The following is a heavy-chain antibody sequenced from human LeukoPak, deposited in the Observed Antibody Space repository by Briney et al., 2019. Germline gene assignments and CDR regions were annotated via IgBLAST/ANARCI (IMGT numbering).Heavy chain of an antibody. CDR1: GGTFSSYA. CDR3: ARGKRYCSSTSCYFLDY. D-gene: IGHD2-2*01. Sequence: GASVKVSCKASGGTFSSYASSWVRQAPGQGLEWMGGIIPIFGTANYAQKFQGRVTITADESTSTAYMELSSLRSEDTAVYYCARGKRYCSSTSCYFLDYWGQGTLVTVSS. J-gene: IGHJ4*02. V-gene: IGHV1-69*13. CDR2: IIPIFGTA.